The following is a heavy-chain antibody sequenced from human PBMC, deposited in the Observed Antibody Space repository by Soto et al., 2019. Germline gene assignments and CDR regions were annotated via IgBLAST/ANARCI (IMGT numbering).Heavy chain of an antibody. CDR2: ISYDGSNK. J-gene: IGHJ5*02. CDR1: GFTFSSYA. V-gene: IGHV3-30-3*01. Sequence: QPGGSLRLSCAASGFTFSSYAMHWVRQAPGKGLEWVAVISYDGSNKYYADSVKGRFTISRDNSKNTLYLQMNSLRAEDTAVYYCAREGVGGWFDPWGQGTLVTVSS. D-gene: IGHD2-15*01. CDR3: AREGVGGWFDP.